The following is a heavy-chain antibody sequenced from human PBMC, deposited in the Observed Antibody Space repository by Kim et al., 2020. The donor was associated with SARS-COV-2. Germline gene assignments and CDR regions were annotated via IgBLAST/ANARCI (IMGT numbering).Heavy chain of an antibody. CDR2: AYYSGNT. V-gene: IGHV4-39*01. Sequence: SETLSLTCTVSGGSLSSSSYYWGWIRQPPGKGLEWIGTAYYSGNTYSNPSLKSLVTLSVDSSKNQFSLKLGFVTAADTAVYYGARLQRHSSGVYVAFYY. D-gene: IGHD3-22*01. CDR1: GGSLSSSSYY. J-gene: IGHJ6*01. CDR3: ARLQRHSSGVYVAFYY.